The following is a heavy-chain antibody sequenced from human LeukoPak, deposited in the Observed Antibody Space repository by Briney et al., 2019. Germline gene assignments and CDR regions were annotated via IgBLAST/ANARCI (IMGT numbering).Heavy chain of an antibody. V-gene: IGHV4-39*07. D-gene: IGHD3-22*01. CDR2: IYYSGST. CDR1: GGSISSSSYH. Sequence: PSETLSLTCTVSGGSISSSSYHWGWIRQPPGKGLEWIGTIYYSGSTYYSPSLKSRVTISVDRSKNQFSLKLSSVTAADTAVYYCARVTYDYDSSRFDPWGQGTLVTVSS. J-gene: IGHJ5*02. CDR3: ARVTYDYDSSRFDP.